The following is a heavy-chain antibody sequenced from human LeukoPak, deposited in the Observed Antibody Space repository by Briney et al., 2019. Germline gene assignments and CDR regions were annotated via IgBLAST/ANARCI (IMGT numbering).Heavy chain of an antibody. V-gene: IGHV7-4-1*02. D-gene: IGHD5-24*01. CDR3: ARAGRFGLKMATFPFAY. CDR2: INTNTGNP. CDR1: GYTFSTYP. J-gene: IGHJ4*02. Sequence: GASVKVSCKASGYTFSTYPMNWVRQAPGQGLEWMGWINTNTGNPTYAQGLTGRFVFSLDTSVSTAYLQISSLKAEDTAVYYCARAGRFGLKMATFPFAYWGQGTLVTVSS.